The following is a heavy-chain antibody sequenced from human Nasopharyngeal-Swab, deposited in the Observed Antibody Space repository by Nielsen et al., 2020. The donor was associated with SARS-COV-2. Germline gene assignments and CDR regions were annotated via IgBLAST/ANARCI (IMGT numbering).Heavy chain of an antibody. J-gene: IGHJ4*02. D-gene: IGHD1-26*01. V-gene: IGHV4-59*01. Sequence: ESLKISCTISGGSISSYYWSWIRQPPGKGLEWIGYIYYSGSTNYNPSLKSRVTISLETSKNQFSLKLTSVTAADTAVYYCARDAYSGSYWGLDYWGQGTLVTVSS. CDR1: GGSISSYY. CDR3: ARDAYSGSYWGLDY. CDR2: IYYSGST.